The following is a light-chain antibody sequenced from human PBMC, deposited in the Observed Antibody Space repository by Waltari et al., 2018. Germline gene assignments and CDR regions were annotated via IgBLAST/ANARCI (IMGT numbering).Light chain of an antibody. CDR1: QNISSW. J-gene: IGKJ2*01. Sequence: DIQMTQSPSTLSASVGDRVTITCRASQNISSWLAWYQQKPGKAPKLRIYKASNLESGVPSRFSGTGSATEFTLTISSLQPDDFAAYYCLEYTAYSHTFGQGTKLDIK. CDR2: KAS. V-gene: IGKV1-5*03. CDR3: LEYTAYSHT.